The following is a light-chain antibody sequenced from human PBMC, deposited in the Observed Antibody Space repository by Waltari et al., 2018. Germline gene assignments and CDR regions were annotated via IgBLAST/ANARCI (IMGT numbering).Light chain of an antibody. V-gene: IGKV4-1*01. CDR3: QQYYVFPRT. J-gene: IGKJ1*01. CDR2: WAS. CDR1: QSILYRSSNRNA. Sequence: DIVMTQSPDSLAVSLGERATINCKSSQSILYRSSNRNALAWYQQKPGQPPKLLFFWASTRESGVPDRFIGSGSGTDFTLTITNLQPEDVAVYYCQQYYVFPRTFGPGT.